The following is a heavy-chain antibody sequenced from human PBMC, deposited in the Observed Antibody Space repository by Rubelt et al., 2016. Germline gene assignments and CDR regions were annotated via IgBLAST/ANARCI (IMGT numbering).Heavy chain of an antibody. J-gene: IGHJ4*02. Sequence: QVQLQQWGAGLLKPSETLSLTCAVYGGSFSGYYWSWIRQPPGKGLEWIGEINHSGSTNYNPSLKSRVTISVDTSKNQFSLKLSSVTAADTAVYYCARKAEANYYGSGSPFDYWGQGTLVTVSS. V-gene: IGHV4-34*01. CDR1: GGSFSGYY. CDR2: INHSGST. CDR3: ARKAEANYYGSGSPFDY. D-gene: IGHD3-10*01.